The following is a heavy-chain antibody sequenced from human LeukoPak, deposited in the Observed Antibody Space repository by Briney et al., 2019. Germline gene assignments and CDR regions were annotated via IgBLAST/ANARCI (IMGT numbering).Heavy chain of an antibody. J-gene: IGHJ4*02. V-gene: IGHV4-4*02. CDR3: ARGRALTPSTPFDY. CDR2: IHHSGSI. D-gene: IGHD2-15*01. Sequence: SETLSLTCAVSGVSISSNLWWTWVRQPPGKGLEWIAEIHHSGSINYNPSLKSRVTISVDKAKNQFSLKLSSVTAADTAVYYCARGRALTPSTPFDYWGQGTLVTVSS. CDR1: GVSISSNLW.